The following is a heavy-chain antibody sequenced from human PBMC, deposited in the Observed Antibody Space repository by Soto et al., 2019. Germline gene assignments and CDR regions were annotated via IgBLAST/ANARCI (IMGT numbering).Heavy chain of an antibody. D-gene: IGHD6-13*01. J-gene: IGHJ4*02. CDR1: GFTFSNVW. CDR3: TTRLAGGQQPPGY. CDR2: IKSKTDGGTT. V-gene: IGHV3-15*07. Sequence: GGSLRLSCAASGFTFSNVWMNWVRQAPGKGLEWVGRIKSKTDGGTTDYAAPVKGRFTISRDDSKNTLYLQMNSLKTEDTAVYYCTTRLAGGQQPPGYWGQGTLVTVSS.